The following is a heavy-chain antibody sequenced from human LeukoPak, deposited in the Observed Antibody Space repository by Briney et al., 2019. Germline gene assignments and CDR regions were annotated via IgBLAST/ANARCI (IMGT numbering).Heavy chain of an antibody. D-gene: IGHD4-23*01. J-gene: IGHJ4*02. Sequence: PSETLSLTCAVSGYSISSGYYWGWFRQPPGKGLEWIGSIFHSGSTYYNPSLKSRVTISIDASKNQFSLKLSSVTAADTAVYYCARDPFIQSDFGGTFDYWGQGTLVTVSS. CDR3: ARDPFIQSDFGGTFDY. V-gene: IGHV4-38-2*02. CDR1: GYSISSGYY. CDR2: IFHSGST.